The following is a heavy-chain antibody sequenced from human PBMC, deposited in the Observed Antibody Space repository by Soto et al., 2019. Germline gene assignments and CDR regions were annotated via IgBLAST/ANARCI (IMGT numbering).Heavy chain of an antibody. V-gene: IGHV3-30-3*01. CDR3: ARGKTAAGLRALDY. CDR2: ISYDGSNK. Sequence: GGSLRLSCAASGFTFSSYAMHWVRQAPGKGLEWVAVISYDGSNKYYADSVKGRFTISRGNSKDTLYLQMNSLRAEDTAVYYCARGKTAAGLRALDYWGQGTLVTVS. J-gene: IGHJ4*02. D-gene: IGHD6-13*01. CDR1: GFTFSSYA.